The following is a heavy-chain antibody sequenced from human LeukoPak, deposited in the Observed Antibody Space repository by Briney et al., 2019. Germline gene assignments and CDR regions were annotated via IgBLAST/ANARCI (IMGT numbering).Heavy chain of an antibody. CDR2: ISYDGSNK. J-gene: IGHJ4*02. V-gene: IGHV3-30*03. CDR3: ASRHYDFGYY. D-gene: IGHD4-17*01. Sequence: PGRSLRLSCAASGFTFSSYGMHWVRQAPGKGLEWVAVISYDGSNKYYGDSVKGRFTISRDNSKNTLYLQMNSLRAEDTAVYYCASRHYDFGYYWGQGTLVTVSS. CDR1: GFTFSSYG.